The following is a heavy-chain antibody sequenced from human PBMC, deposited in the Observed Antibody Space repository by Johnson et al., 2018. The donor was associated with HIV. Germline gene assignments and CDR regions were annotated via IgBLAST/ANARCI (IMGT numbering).Heavy chain of an antibody. CDR3: ARDPTTQYSRLTGDFGAFDL. V-gene: IGHV3-53*01. J-gene: IGHJ3*01. D-gene: IGHD7-27*01. CDR2: IYSGGST. Sequence: VQLVESGGGLVQPGGSLRLSCAVSGFTVSTSYMTWVRQAPGKGLDWVSVIYSGGSTYYADSVKGRFIISRDNSKNTLYLQMNSLRVEDTSVYYCARDPTTQYSRLTGDFGAFDLWGQGTMVTVSS. CDR1: GFTVSTSY.